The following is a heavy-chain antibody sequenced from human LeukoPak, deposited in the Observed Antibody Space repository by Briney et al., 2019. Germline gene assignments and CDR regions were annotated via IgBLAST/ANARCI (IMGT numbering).Heavy chain of an antibody. V-gene: IGHV3-30*02. Sequence: GGSLRLSCAASGFTFSSYGMSWVRQAPGKGLEWVAFIRYDGSNKYYADSVKGRFTISRDNSKNTLYLQMNSLRAEDTAVYYCATLSLYYGSGSPHDYWGQGTLVTVSS. CDR2: IRYDGSNK. J-gene: IGHJ4*02. D-gene: IGHD3-10*01. CDR1: GFTFSSYG. CDR3: ATLSLYYGSGSPHDY.